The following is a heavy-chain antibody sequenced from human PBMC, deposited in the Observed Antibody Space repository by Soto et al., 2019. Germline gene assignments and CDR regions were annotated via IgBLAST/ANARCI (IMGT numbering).Heavy chain of an antibody. V-gene: IGHV3-48*03. CDR2: ISSSGSTI. Sequence: EVQLVESGGGLVQPGGSLRLSCAASGFTFSSYEMNWVRQAPGKGLEWVSYISSSGSTIYYADSVKGRFTISRDNAKNSLYLRLNSLRAEDTAVYYCALARYYYYYGMDVWGQGTTVTVSS. CDR3: ALARYYYYYGMDV. J-gene: IGHJ6*02. CDR1: GFTFSSYE.